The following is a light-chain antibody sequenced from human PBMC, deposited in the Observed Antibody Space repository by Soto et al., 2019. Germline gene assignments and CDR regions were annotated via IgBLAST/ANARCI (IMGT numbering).Light chain of an antibody. Sequence: DIQLTKTPSSLSASVGHRVTITYRASPGISNYLAWYQQKPGKAPKLLIFAASSLQSGVPSRFSGSRSGPDFTLTISSLQPEDFATYYCQQSYSSPPTFGQGTKVDTK. CDR2: AAS. J-gene: IGKJ1*01. V-gene: IGKV1-39*01. CDR1: PGISNY. CDR3: QQSYSSPPT.